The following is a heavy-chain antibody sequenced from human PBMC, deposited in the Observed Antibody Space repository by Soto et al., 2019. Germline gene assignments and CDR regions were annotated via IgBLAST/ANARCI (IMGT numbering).Heavy chain of an antibody. J-gene: IGHJ5*02. CDR3: ARHCSSTSCYGRARWFDP. D-gene: IGHD2-2*01. V-gene: IGHV4-59*01. Sequence: SETLSLTCTVSGGSISSYYWSWIRQPPGKGLEWIGYIYYSGSTNYNPSLKSRVTISVDTSKNQFSLKLSSVTAADTAVYYCARHCSSTSCYGRARWFDPWGQRTLVTVSS. CDR1: GGSISSYY. CDR2: IYYSGST.